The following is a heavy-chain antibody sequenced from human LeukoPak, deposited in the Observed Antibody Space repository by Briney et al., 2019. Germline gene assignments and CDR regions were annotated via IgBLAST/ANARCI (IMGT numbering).Heavy chain of an antibody. V-gene: IGHV1-8*01. CDR2: MNPNSGNT. CDR1: GYTFTSYD. CDR3: ARDRVLRFLEWTKRYYFDY. D-gene: IGHD3-3*01. J-gene: IGHJ4*02. Sequence: GASVKVSCKASGYTFTSYDINWVRQATGQGLEWMGWMNPNSGNTGYAQKFQGRVTMTRNTSISTAYMELRSLRSDDTAVYYCARDRVLRFLEWTKRYYFDYWGQGTLVTVSS.